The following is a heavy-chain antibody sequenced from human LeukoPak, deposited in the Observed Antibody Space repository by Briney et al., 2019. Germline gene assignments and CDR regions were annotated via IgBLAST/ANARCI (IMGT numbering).Heavy chain of an antibody. CDR1: GYDLSMYW. CDR3: VRQKAKYCSGEICYTERPNAFDV. CDR2: IYRRDSDR. V-gene: IGHV5-51*01. J-gene: IGHJ3*01. D-gene: IGHD2-15*01. Sequence: GESLKISCKPSGYDLSMYWIAWVRQKPGKGLEWMGSIYRRDSDRRYSPSFQGQVTMSFDTAAHLEWSSLTASDTAMYYCVRQKAKYCSGEICYTERPNAFDVWGQGTWVTVSS.